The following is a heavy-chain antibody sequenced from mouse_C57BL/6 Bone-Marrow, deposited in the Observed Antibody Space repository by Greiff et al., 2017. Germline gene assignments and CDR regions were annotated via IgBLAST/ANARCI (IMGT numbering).Heavy chain of an antibody. CDR1: GYTFTSYW. J-gene: IGHJ3*01. Sequence: QVQLQQPGAELVKPGASVKMSCKASGYTFTSYWITWVKQRPGQGLEWIGDIYPGSGSTNYNEKFKSKATLTVDTSSSTGYMQLSSLTSEDAAVYYCARGGMGKCAYWGQGTLVTVSA. V-gene: IGHV1-55*01. CDR3: ARGGMGKCAY. D-gene: IGHD1-3*01. CDR2: IYPGSGST.